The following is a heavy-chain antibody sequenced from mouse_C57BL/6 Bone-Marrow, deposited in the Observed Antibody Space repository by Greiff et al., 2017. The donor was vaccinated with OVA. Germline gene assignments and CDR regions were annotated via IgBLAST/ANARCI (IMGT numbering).Heavy chain of an antibody. Sequence: VQLQQSGAELVKPGASVKLSCTASGFNIKDYYMHWVKQRTEQGLEWIGRIDPEDGETKYAPKFQGKAPITSDTSSTTAYLQLSSLTSEDTAVDYCARRLLRYWYFDVWGTGTTVTVSS. CDR3: ARRLLRYWYFDV. V-gene: IGHV14-2*01. J-gene: IGHJ1*03. CDR1: GFNIKDYY. D-gene: IGHD1-1*01. CDR2: IDPEDGET.